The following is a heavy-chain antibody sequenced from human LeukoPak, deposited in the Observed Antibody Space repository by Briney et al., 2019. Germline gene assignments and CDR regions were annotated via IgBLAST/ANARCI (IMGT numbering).Heavy chain of an antibody. Sequence: SETLSLTCTVSGGSISSSSYYWGWIRQPPGKGLEWIGSIYYSGSTYYNPSLKSRVTISVDTSKNQFSLKLSSVTAADTAVYYCASSTDYDILTGYPDYWGQGTLVTVSS. CDR3: ASSTDYDILTGYPDY. J-gene: IGHJ4*02. CDR1: GGSISSSSYY. D-gene: IGHD3-9*01. CDR2: IYYSGST. V-gene: IGHV4-39*01.